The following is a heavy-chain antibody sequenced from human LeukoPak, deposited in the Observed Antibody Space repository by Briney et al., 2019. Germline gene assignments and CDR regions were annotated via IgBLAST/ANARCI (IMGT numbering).Heavy chain of an antibody. Sequence: GGSLRLSCAASGFTFSSYEMNWVRQAPGKGLEWVSYISSSGSTIYYADSVKGRFTISRDNAKNSLYLQMNSLRAEDTAVYYCATEDNYDSSGYGYWGQGTLVTVSS. J-gene: IGHJ4*02. V-gene: IGHV3-48*03. CDR1: GFTFSSYE. CDR3: ATEDNYDSSGYGY. D-gene: IGHD3-22*01. CDR2: ISSSGSTI.